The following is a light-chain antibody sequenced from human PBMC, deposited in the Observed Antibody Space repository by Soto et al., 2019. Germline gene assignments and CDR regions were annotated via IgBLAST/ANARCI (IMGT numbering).Light chain of an antibody. CDR3: QRSFSTPLT. CDR1: QSISSY. V-gene: IGKV1-39*01. J-gene: IGKJ4*01. Sequence: DIQMTQSPSSLSASVGDRVTITCRASQSISSYLHWYQQKPGKAPKLLIYAASSLQSGVPSRFSGSGSGTDFTLTISSLQTEDFATYYCQRSFSTPLTFGGGTKVEIK. CDR2: AAS.